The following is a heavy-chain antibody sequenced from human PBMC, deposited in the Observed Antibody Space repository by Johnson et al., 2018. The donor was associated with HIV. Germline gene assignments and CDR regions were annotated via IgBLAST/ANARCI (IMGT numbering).Heavy chain of an antibody. J-gene: IGHJ3*02. CDR1: GFTFDDYA. D-gene: IGHD6-19*01. V-gene: IGHV3-43D*03. Sequence: VQLVESGGVVVQPGGSLRLSCAASGFTFDDYAMHWVRQAPGKGLEWVSLITWVVGGTYYADSVTGRFTISRDISKNSLYLQMNSLRAEDTAVYYCARGKKQWLDEDAFDIWGQGTMVTVSS. CDR3: ARGKKQWLDEDAFDI. CDR2: ITWVVGGT.